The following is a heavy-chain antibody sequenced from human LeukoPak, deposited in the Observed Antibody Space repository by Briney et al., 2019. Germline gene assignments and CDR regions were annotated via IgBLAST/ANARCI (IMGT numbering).Heavy chain of an antibody. D-gene: IGHD3-10*01. CDR1: GFTFSSYA. CDR2: ISYDGSNK. V-gene: IGHV3-30*04. J-gene: IGHJ6*03. Sequence: GGSLRLSCAASGFTFSSYAMYWVRQAPGKGLEWVAVISYDGSNKYYADSVKGRFTISRDNSKNTLYLQMNSLRAEDTAVYYCARDEYYGSGSYAPYYYYYYMDVWGKGTTVTVSS. CDR3: ARDEYYGSGSYAPYYYYYYMDV.